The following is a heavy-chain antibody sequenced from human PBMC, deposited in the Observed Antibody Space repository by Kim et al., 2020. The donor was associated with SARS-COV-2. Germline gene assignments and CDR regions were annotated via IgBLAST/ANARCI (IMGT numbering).Heavy chain of an antibody. Sequence: SVKVSCKASGFTFTSSAMQWVRQARGQRLEWIGWIVVGSVNTNYAQKFQERVTITRDMSTSTAYMELSSLRSEDTAVYYCAAATGYCSSTSCYLDYYYMDVWGKGTTVTVSS. J-gene: IGHJ6*03. V-gene: IGHV1-58*02. D-gene: IGHD2-2*03. CDR1: GFTFTSSA. CDR3: AAATGYCSSTSCYLDYYYMDV. CDR2: IVVGSVNT.